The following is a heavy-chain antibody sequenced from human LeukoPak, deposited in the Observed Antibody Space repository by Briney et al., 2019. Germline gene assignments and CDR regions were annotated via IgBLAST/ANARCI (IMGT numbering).Heavy chain of an antibody. J-gene: IGHJ4*02. CDR3: AKQAGYSTGYYYIDH. CDR1: GYSFTKYW. D-gene: IGHD6-19*01. Sequence: GGSLKISCKGSGYSFTKYWIGWVRQMPGKGLEWMGIIYPGDSDIRYSPSFQGQVTISADKSINTAYLQWSSLKASDTAMYYCAKQAGYSTGYYYIDHWGQGALVTVSS. V-gene: IGHV5-51*01. CDR2: IYPGDSDI.